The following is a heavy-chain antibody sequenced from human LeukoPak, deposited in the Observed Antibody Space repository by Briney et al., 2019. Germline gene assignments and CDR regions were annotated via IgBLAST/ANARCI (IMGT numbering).Heavy chain of an antibody. D-gene: IGHD3/OR15-3a*01. J-gene: IGHJ4*02. CDR1: GGSLSSYY. CDR3: ARQTGSGLFILP. CDR2: IYYSGNT. Sequence: PSETLSLTCTVSGGSLSSYYWNWIRQPAGKGLEWIGSIYYSGNTYYNASLKSQVSISIDTSKNQFSLKLTSVTAADTAVYYCARQTGSGLFILPGGQGTLVTVSS. V-gene: IGHV4-59*05.